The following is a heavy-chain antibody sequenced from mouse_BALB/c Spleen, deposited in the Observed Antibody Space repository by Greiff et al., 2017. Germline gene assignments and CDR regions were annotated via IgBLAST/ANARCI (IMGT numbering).Heavy chain of an antibody. CDR2: INPYNDGT. V-gene: IGHV1-14*01. D-gene: IGHD2-9*01. J-gene: IGHJ2*01. CDR1: GYTFTSYV. CDR3: ARGAPAYYGFY. Sequence: VQLQQSGPELVKPGASVKMSCKASGYTFTSYVMHWVKQKPGQGLEWIGYINPYNDGTKYNEKFKGKATLTSDKSSSTAYMELSSLTSEDTAVYYCARGAPAYYGFYWGQGTTLTVSS.